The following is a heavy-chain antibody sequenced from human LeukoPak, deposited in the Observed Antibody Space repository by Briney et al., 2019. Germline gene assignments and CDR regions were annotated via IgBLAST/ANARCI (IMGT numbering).Heavy chain of an antibody. CDR3: VRDMVHSGYFEY. CDR1: GYTFTTFC. V-gene: IGHV1-46*01. D-gene: IGHD3-10*01. CDR2: INPSGGTT. Sequence: ASVKVSCKASGYTFTTFCMHWVRQAPGQGLEWMGIINPSGGTTTYAQKFQGRVSLTRDMSTSTVYMELSSLTSEDTAVYYCVRDMVHSGYFEYWGQGTLVTVSS. J-gene: IGHJ1*01.